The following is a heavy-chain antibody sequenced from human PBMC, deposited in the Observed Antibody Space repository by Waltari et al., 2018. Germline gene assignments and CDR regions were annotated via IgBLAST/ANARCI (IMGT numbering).Heavy chain of an antibody. CDR2: INPNSGGT. J-gene: IGHJ3*02. D-gene: IGHD2-21*01. CDR3: ARAIASAFDI. Sequence: QVQLVQSGAEVKKPGASVKVSCKASGYTFTGYYMHWMRQAPGQGLEWMGWINPNSGGTNYAQKLQGRVTMTRDTSISTAYMELSRLRSDDTAVYYCARAIASAFDIWGQGTMVTVSS. V-gene: IGHV1-2*02. CDR1: GYTFTGYY.